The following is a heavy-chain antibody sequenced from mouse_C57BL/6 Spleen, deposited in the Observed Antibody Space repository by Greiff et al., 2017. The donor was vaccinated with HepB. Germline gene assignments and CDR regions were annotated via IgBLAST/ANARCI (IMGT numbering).Heavy chain of an antibody. Sequence: DVKLVESEGGLVQPGSSMKLSCTASGFTFSDYYMAWVRQVPEKGLEWVANINYDGSSTYYLDSLKSRFIISRDNAKNILYLQMSSLKSEDTATYYCARDLYGRGYFDYWGQGTTLTVSS. V-gene: IGHV5-16*01. CDR1: GFTFSDYY. D-gene: IGHD1-1*01. CDR3: ARDLYGRGYFDY. J-gene: IGHJ2*01. CDR2: INYDGSST.